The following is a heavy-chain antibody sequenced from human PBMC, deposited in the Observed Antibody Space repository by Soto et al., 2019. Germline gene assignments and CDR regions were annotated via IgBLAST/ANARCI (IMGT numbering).Heavy chain of an antibody. CDR1: GFTFRSYW. J-gene: IGHJ4*02. V-gene: IGHV3-7*01. CDR3: ARDPYDCSGDDCPD. Sequence: GSLRLSCGASGFTFRSYWMSWVRQAPGKGLEWVANINQDGSEKYYVDSVKGRFTISRDNAENSVYLQMNTLRAEDTAVYYCARDPYDCSGDDCPDWGQGTLVTVSS. D-gene: IGHD2-15*01. CDR2: INQDGSEK.